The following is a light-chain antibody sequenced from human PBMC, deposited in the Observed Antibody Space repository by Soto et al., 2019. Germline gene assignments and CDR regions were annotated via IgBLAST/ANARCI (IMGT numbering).Light chain of an antibody. CDR1: QSVRSN. V-gene: IGKV3-15*01. CDR2: GAS. J-gene: IGKJ5*01. CDR3: QQYTGPPTT. Sequence: EIVITQSPATLSVSPGERATLSCRASQSVRSNLAWYRQKPGQAPRLLICGASTRATGILARFSGSGSGTDFTLTITRLEPEDSAVYFCQQYTGPPTTFGQGTRLEIK.